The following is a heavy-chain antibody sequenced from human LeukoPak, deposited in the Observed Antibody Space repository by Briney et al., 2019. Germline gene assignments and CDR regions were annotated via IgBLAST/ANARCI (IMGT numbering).Heavy chain of an antibody. J-gene: IGHJ4*02. V-gene: IGHV3-30*02. CDR2: IHYDSSTE. D-gene: IGHD6-13*01. CDR3: ARAGSGYSSPSDY. Sequence: GGSLRLSCAASGFAFSSYGMHWVRQAPGKGLEWVAYIHYDSSTEDYADSVKGRFTISRDNAKNSLFLQMHSLRAEDTAVYYCARAGSGYSSPSDYWGQGTLVTVSS. CDR1: GFAFSSYG.